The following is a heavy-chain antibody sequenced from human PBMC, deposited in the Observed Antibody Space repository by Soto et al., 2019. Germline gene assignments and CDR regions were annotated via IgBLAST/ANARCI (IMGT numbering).Heavy chain of an antibody. Sequence: QVQLQESGPGLVKPSQTLSLTCTVSGCSISRGGYYWGWIRQHPGKGLVWIGYLYYSGSTYYNPSLKIRVTISVDSSKNLLSLKLSSVTGADTAVYYCARDLGYRVPPDTAMRGWFDPWGQGTLVTVSS. CDR1: GCSISRGGYY. CDR3: ARDLGYRVPPDTAMRGWFDP. V-gene: IGHV4-31*03. D-gene: IGHD5-18*01. CDR2: LYYSGST. J-gene: IGHJ5*02.